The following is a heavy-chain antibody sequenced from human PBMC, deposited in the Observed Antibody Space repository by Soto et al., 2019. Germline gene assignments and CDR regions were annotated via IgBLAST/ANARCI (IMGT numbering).Heavy chain of an antibody. CDR1: GYTFTSYD. J-gene: IGHJ4*02. CDR2: MNPNSGNT. V-gene: IGHV1-8*01. Sequence: GASVKVSCKASGYTFTSYDINWVRQATGQGLEWMGWMNPNSGNTGYAQKFQGRVTMTRNTSISTAYMELSSLRSEDTAVYYCARAAVTTTLTTYEFDYWGQGTLVTVSS. CDR3: ARAAVTTTLTTYEFDY. D-gene: IGHD4-17*01.